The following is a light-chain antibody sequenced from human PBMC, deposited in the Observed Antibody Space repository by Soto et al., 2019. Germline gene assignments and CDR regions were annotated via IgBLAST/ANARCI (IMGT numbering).Light chain of an antibody. CDR1: QSVSSIY. CDR2: RAS. CDR3: QQYGCSPPYT. J-gene: IGKJ2*01. Sequence: EIVLTQSPGTLSLSPGERATLSCRASQSVSSIYLAWYQQKPGQAPRLLIYRASSRATGIPDRFSGSGSGTDFTFTISRLEPEDFAVYYCQQYGCSPPYTFGQGTKLEIK. V-gene: IGKV3-20*01.